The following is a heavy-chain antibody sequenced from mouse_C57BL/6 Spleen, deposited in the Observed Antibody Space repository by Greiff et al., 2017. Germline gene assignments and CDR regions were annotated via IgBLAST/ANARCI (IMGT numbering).Heavy chain of an antibody. Sequence: VQLQQPGAELVKPGASVKMSCKASGYTFTSYWITWVKQRPGQGLEWIGDIYPGSGSTNYNEKFKSKATLTVDTSSSTAYMQLSSLTSEDSAVYDCARSPLYYYGSSYAWFAYWGQGTLVTVSA. D-gene: IGHD1-1*01. CDR1: GYTFTSYW. J-gene: IGHJ3*01. CDR3: ARSPLYYYGSSYAWFAY. CDR2: IYPGSGST. V-gene: IGHV1-55*01.